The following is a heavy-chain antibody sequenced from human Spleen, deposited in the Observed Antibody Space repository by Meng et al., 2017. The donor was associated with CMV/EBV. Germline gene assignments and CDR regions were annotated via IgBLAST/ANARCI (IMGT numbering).Heavy chain of an antibody. CDR3: ARSYYDFWSGYPIDY. CDR2: ISSSGNTT. CDR1: GFTFNNYW. Sequence: GGSLRLSCVASGFTFNNYWMSWVRQAPGKGLESISYISSSGNTTYYADSVKGRFIISRDNAKNSLYLQMNSLRAEDTAVYYCARSYYDFWSGYPIDYWGQGTLVTVSS. V-gene: IGHV3-48*03. J-gene: IGHJ4*02. D-gene: IGHD3-3*01.